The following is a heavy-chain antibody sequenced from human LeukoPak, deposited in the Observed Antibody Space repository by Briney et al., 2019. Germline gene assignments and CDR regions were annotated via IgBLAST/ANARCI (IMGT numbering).Heavy chain of an antibody. Sequence: PSETLSLTCAVYGGSFSGYYWSWIRQPPGKGLEWLGEINHSGSTNYNPSLKSRVTISVDTSKNQFSLKLSSVTAADTAVYYCVRHRRGRYYDFWSGSNFDYWGQGTLVTVSS. CDR2: INHSGST. V-gene: IGHV4-34*01. J-gene: IGHJ4*02. CDR1: GGSFSGYY. D-gene: IGHD3-3*01. CDR3: VRHRRGRYYDFWSGSNFDY.